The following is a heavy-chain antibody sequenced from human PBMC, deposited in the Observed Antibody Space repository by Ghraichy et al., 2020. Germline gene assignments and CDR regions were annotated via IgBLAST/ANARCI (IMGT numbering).Heavy chain of an antibody. J-gene: IGHJ4*02. D-gene: IGHD1-1*01. Sequence: GGSLRLSCAASGFTFSSYEMNWVRQAPGKGLEWVSYISSSGSTIYYADSVKGRFTISRDNAKNSLYLQMNSLRAEDTAVYYCARDWVEPPGIDYWGQGTLVTRSS. CDR1: GFTFSSYE. CDR2: ISSSGSTI. CDR3: ARDWVEPPGIDY. V-gene: IGHV3-48*03.